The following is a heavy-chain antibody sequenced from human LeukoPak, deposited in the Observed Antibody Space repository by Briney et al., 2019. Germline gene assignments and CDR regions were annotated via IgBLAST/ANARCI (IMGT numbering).Heavy chain of an antibody. V-gene: IGHV1-18*01. CDR3: ARGGHYYYDSSGYYY. CDR2: ISAYNGNT. D-gene: IGHD3-22*01. Sequence: ASVKVSCKASGYTFTSYGVSWVRQAPGQGLEWMGWISAYNGNTNYAQKLQGRVTMTTDTSTSTAYMELRSLRSDDTAVYYCARGGHYYYDSSGYYYWGQGTLVTVSS. J-gene: IGHJ4*02. CDR1: GYTFTSYG.